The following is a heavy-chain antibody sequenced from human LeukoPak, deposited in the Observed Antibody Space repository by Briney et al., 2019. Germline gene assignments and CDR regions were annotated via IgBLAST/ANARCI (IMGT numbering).Heavy chain of an antibody. CDR1: GFTFSEHA. CDR3: VRQKKSHGNFDY. J-gene: IGHJ4*02. CDR2: VGIAADT. V-gene: IGHV3-13*01. Sequence: GGSLRLSCAASGFTFSEHAMHWVRHAPGKGLEWVSAVGIAADTFYPGSVKGRFTISRENAKNSLYLQMNSLRVEDTAVYYCVRQKKSHGNFDYWGQGTLVTVSS. D-gene: IGHD1-26*01.